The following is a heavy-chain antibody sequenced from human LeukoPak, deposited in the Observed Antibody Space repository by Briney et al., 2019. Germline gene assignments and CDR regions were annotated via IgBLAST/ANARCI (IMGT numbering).Heavy chain of an antibody. J-gene: IGHJ3*02. CDR3: SRARDYAVDI. Sequence: GGSLRLSCAASGFTASSNYMSWVRQAPGKGLEWVSVIYSGGSTYYADSVKGRFTISRDNSKNTLYLQMNSLRAEDTALYYCSRARDYAVDIWGQGTMVTVSS. CDR2: IYSGGST. V-gene: IGHV3-66*01. CDR1: GFTASSNY.